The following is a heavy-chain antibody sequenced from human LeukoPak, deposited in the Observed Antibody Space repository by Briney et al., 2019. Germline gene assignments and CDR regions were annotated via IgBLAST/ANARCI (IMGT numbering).Heavy chain of an antibody. D-gene: IGHD1-14*01. J-gene: IGHJ5*02. CDR3: ARDMTGYNWFDP. CDR1: GGSISSGNSY. Sequence: SETLFLTCTVSGGSISSGNSYWSWIRQPPGKGLEWIGYIYYSGTTYYNPSLKSRLIISVDTSKNQFSLKLTSVTAADTALYYCARDMTGYNWFDPWGQGTLVTVSS. V-gene: IGHV4-30-4*08. CDR2: IYYSGTT.